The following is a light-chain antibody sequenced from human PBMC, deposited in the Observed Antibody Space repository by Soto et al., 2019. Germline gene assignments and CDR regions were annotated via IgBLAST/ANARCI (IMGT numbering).Light chain of an antibody. CDR2: WAS. V-gene: IGKV4-1*01. CDR3: QQYYDTLWT. J-gene: IGKJ1*01. CDR1: QSVLYSSNSKNY. Sequence: DIVMTQSPDSLAVSLGERATINCKSSQSVLYSSNSKNYLAWYQQKPGQPPKFLLYWASTRDYEVPDRFSGSGSATEFTHTISSLQAEDVAVYYCQQYYDTLWTFGQGTKVEIK.